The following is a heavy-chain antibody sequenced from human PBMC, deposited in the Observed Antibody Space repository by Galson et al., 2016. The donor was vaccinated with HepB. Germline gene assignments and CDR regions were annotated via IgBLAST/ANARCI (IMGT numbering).Heavy chain of an antibody. CDR1: GGSISSYY. D-gene: IGHD3-9*01. CDR2: IYYTGST. J-gene: IGHJ3*02. V-gene: IGHV4-59*01. CDR3: ARDRRFFVWSGRGDAFDI. Sequence: SETLSLTCTVAGGSISSYYWSWIRQPPGKGLEWIGYIYYTGSTNYNPSLKSRVTISVDTSKKQFSLRLSSVTAADTAVYYCARDRRFFVWSGRGDAFDIWGQGTMVTVSS.